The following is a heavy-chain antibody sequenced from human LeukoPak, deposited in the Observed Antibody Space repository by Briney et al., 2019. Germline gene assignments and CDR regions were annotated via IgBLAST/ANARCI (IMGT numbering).Heavy chain of an antibody. CDR3: ARERYGNYN. CDR1: GFTFRNFW. Sequence: PGGSLRLSCAASGFTFRNFWMNWARQAPGKGLEWVANIKEDGSVKNYVDSVKGRFTISRDNAKNSLFLQMNSLRAEDTAVYYCARERYGNYNWGQGTLVTVSS. CDR2: IKEDGSVK. D-gene: IGHD4-11*01. J-gene: IGHJ4*02. V-gene: IGHV3-7*03.